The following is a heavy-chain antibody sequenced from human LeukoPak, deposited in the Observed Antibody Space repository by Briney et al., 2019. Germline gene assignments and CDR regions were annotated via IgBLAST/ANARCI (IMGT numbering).Heavy chain of an antibody. J-gene: IGHJ4*02. Sequence: GASVKVSCKASGYTFTSYYMHWVRQAPGQGLEWMGIINPSGGSTSYAQKFQGRVTMTRDTSKNQFSLKLSSVTAADTAVYYCAREKRYVQNDYWGQGTLVTVSS. CDR3: AREKRYVQNDY. CDR1: GYTFTSYY. V-gene: IGHV1-46*01. D-gene: IGHD5-12*01. CDR2: INPSGGST.